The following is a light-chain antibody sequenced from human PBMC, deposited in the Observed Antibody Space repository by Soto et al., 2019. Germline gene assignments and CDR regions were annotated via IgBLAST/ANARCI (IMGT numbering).Light chain of an antibody. CDR3: AAWDDTLRARV. V-gene: IGLV1-44*01. CDR2: SND. CDR1: NSNIGRND. J-gene: IGLJ2*01. Sequence: QSVLAQPPSASGTPGQRVTISCSGSNSNIGRNDVTWYQQVPGTAPQFLIYSNDQRPSGVTDRISGSRSGTSASLAISGLQAGDEAEYYCAAWDDTLRARVFGGGTKLTVL.